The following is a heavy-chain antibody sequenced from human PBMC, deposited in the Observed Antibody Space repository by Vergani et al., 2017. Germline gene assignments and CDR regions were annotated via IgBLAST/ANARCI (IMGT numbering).Heavy chain of an antibody. Sequence: EVQLVESGGGLVQPGRSLRLSCAASGFTFDDYAMHWVRQAPGKGLEWVSGISWNSGSIGYADSVKGRFTISRDNAKNSLYLQMNSLRAEDTAVYYCARDRLKAYDYWCQGTLVTVSS. CDR2: ISWNSGSI. J-gene: IGHJ4*02. CDR1: GFTFDDYA. D-gene: IGHD5-12*01. V-gene: IGHV3-9*01. CDR3: ARDRLKAYDY.